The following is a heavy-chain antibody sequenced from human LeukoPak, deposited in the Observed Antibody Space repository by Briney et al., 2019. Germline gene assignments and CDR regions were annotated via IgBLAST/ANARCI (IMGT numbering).Heavy chain of an antibody. Sequence: SETLSLTCIVSGGSISSGGYYWTWVRQQPGKGLEWIGYIYHSGTTSYNPSLKSRLTISVYTSKNQFSLKLSSVTAADSAVYHCARITCGGDCNYYYYHGLDVWGRGTTVTVSS. D-gene: IGHD2-21*02. CDR3: ARITCGGDCNYYYYHGLDV. CDR2: IYHSGTT. J-gene: IGHJ6*02. V-gene: IGHV4-31*03. CDR1: GGSISSGGYY.